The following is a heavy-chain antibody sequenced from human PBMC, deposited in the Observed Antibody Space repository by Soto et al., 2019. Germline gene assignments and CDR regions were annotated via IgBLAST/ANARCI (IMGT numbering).Heavy chain of an antibody. CDR2: IYHSGST. Sequence: SETLSLTCAVSGGSISSGGYSWSWIRQPPGKGLEWIGYIYHSGSTYYNPSLKSRVTISVDRSKNQFSLKLSSVTAADTAVYYCARSQTTVTSYHYWCQGTRVTVAS. CDR1: GGSISSGGYS. J-gene: IGHJ4*02. V-gene: IGHV4-30-2*01. CDR3: ARSQTTVTSYHY. D-gene: IGHD4-17*01.